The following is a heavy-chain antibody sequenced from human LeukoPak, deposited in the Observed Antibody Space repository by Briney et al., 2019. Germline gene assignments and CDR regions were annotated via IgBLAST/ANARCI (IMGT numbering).Heavy chain of an antibody. Sequence: GGSLRLSCAASGFTFSSYWMSWVRQAPGKGLEWVANIKQDGSEKSYADSVKGRFTISRDNSKNTVHLQINSLRAEDTAVYYCAKTRNGAYDIWGQGTMVTVSS. J-gene: IGHJ3*02. CDR3: AKTRNGAYDI. CDR1: GFTFSSYW. V-gene: IGHV3-7*01. D-gene: IGHD1-1*01. CDR2: IKQDGSEK.